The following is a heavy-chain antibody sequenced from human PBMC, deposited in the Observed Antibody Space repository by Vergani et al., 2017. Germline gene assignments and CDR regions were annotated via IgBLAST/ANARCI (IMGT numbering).Heavy chain of an antibody. CDR1: GGSISSGGYY. V-gene: IGHV4-31*03. J-gene: IGHJ3*02. CDR3: AREGIGGIAAAAADAFDI. D-gene: IGHD6-13*01. Sequence: QVQLQESGPGLVKPSQTLSLTCTVSGGSISSGGYYWSWIRQHPGKGLEWIGYIYYSGSTYYKPSLKSRVTISVDTAKNQFSLKLSSVTAADTAVYYCAREGIGGIAAAAADAFDIWGQGTMVTVSS. CDR2: IYYSGST.